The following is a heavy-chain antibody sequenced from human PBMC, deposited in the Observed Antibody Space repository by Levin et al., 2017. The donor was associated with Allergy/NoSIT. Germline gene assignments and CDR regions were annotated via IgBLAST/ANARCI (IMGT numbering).Heavy chain of an antibody. V-gene: IGHV3-11*05. CDR2: ISGTSSAI. D-gene: IGHD6-13*01. Sequence: GESLKISCAASGFTFRDYYMSWIRQAPGKGLELVSYISGTSSAIIYADSVKGRFTISRDNAQNSLYLQMNSLRAEDTAVYFCARGPLAAAVLYWGQGTLVTVSS. CDR3: ARGPLAAAVLY. CDR1: GFTFRDYY. J-gene: IGHJ4*02.